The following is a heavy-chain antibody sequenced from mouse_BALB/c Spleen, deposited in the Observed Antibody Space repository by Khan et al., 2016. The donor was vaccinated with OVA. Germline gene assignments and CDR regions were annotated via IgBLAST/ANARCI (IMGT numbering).Heavy chain of an antibody. CDR1: GYSITSDYA. CDR3: ARIYGGDFDY. J-gene: IGHJ2*01. D-gene: IGHD1-1*01. Sequence: EVQLVESGPGLVKPSQSLSLTCTVTGYSITSDYAWNWIRQFPGNKLEWMGYISYSGNTKYNPSLKSRVSITRDTPKNQFFLQLNSVTIEDTATYYCARIYGGDFDYWGQGTTLTVSS. CDR2: ISYSGNT. V-gene: IGHV3-2*02.